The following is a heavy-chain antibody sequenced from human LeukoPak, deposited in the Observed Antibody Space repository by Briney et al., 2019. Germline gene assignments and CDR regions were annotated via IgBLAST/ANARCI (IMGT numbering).Heavy chain of an antibody. J-gene: IGHJ3*02. CDR2: IYTGGST. D-gene: IGHD2-2*01. CDR3: VRGQYQRSHAFDI. V-gene: IGHV4-61*02. CDR1: GGSISSGSYY. Sequence: PSETLSLTCTVSGGSISSGSYYWSWIRQPAGKGLEWIGRIYTGGSTNYNPSLKSRVTISVDTSKNQFSLKLSSVTAADTAVYYCVRGQYQRSHAFDIWGQGTMVTVSS.